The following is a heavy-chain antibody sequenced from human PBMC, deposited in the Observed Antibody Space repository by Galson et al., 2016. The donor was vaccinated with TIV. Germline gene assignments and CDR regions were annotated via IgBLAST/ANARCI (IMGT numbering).Heavy chain of an antibody. CDR1: GFSVSNLY. Sequence: SLRLSCAASGFSVSNLYMSWVRQAPGKGLEWVSVLYSSDTKSYADSVRRRFTIYRDNAKNTLYLQMNSVKADDTATSYCARKASSVHGDLGGAFDVWGQGTAVTISS. V-gene: IGHV3-53*01. CDR2: LYSSDTK. D-gene: IGHD4-17*01. CDR3: ARKASSVHGDLGGAFDV. J-gene: IGHJ3*01.